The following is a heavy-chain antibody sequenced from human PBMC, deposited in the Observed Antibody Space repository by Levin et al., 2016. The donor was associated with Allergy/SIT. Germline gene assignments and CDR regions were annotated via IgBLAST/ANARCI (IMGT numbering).Heavy chain of an antibody. CDR3: ARDQFPITMID. Sequence: GESLKISCAASGFTFSSYWMSWVRQAPGKGLEWVANIKQDGSEKYYVDSVKGRFTISRDNAKNSLYLQMNSLRAEDTAVYYCARDQFPITMIDWGQGTLVTVSS. CDR2: IKQDGSEK. V-gene: IGHV3-7*03. CDR1: GFTFSSYW. J-gene: IGHJ4*02. D-gene: IGHD3-22*01.